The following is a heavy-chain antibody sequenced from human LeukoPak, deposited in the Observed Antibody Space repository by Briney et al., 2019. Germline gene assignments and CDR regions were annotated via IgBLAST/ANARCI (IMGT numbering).Heavy chain of an antibody. J-gene: IGHJ3*02. D-gene: IGHD4-17*01. Sequence: GGSLRLSCAASGFTFSSYAMSWVRQAPGKGLEWVSAISGSGGSTYYADSVKGRFTISRDNAKNTLYLQMNSLRAEDTAVYYCARDPGDYGDYVSNSDAFDIWGQGTMVTVSS. CDR1: GFTFSSYA. CDR3: ARDPGDYGDYVSNSDAFDI. CDR2: ISGSGGST. V-gene: IGHV3-23*01.